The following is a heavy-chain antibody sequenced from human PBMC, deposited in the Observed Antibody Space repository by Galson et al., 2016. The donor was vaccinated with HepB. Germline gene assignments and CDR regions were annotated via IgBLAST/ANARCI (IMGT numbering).Heavy chain of an antibody. CDR1: GGSISSTTNW. CDR2: IYHSGDT. J-gene: IGHJ3*02. D-gene: IGHD2-8*02. V-gene: IGHV4-4*02. CDR3: ARDCTGGTCKFAGYDAFDI. Sequence: ETLSLTCTVSGGSISSTTNWWSWVRQSPGQGLEWIGEIYHSGDTNYNPSLKSPATISVDTSRNPFSLSLSSVTAADTAVYYCARDCTGGTCKFAGYDAFDIWGQGTTVTVSS.